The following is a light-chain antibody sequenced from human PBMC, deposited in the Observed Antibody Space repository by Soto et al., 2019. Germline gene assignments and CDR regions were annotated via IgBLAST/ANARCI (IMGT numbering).Light chain of an antibody. CDR2: GAS. V-gene: IGKV3-15*01. J-gene: IGKJ3*01. CDR1: QSVSSN. Sequence: EIVMTQSPATLSVSPGERATLSCRASQSVSSNLAWYPQKPGQAPRILIYGASTRATGIPARFSGRRSGTEFHLTISSLQSEDFAVYYCQQYHNWPFTFGPGTKVDI. CDR3: QQYHNWPFT.